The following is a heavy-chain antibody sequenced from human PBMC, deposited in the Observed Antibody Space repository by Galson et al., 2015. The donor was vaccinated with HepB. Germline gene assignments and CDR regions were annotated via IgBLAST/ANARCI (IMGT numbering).Heavy chain of an antibody. J-gene: IGHJ4*02. Sequence: QSGAEVKKPGESLRISCKGSGYTFTAFWITWVRQIPGKGLEWMGRIDPSDSYTDYRPSFQGHVTISADKSITTAYLQWSSLKATDTAMYYCASRHSYFLSGTWYTVADYWGQGTLVTVSS. CDR3: ASRHSYFLSGTWYTVADY. V-gene: IGHV5-10-1*01. CDR2: IDPSDSYT. CDR1: GYTFTAFW. D-gene: IGHD3-10*01.